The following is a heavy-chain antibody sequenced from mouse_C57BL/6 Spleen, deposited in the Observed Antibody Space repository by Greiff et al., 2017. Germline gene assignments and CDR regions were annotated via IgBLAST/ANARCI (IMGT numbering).Heavy chain of an antibody. Sequence: QVQLQQSGAELMKPGASVKLSCKATGYTFTGYWIEWVKQRPGHGLEWIGEILPGSGSTNYNEKFKGKATFTADTSSNTAYMQLSSLTTEDSAIXYCATPPFYYGSSYYAMDYWGQGTSVTVSS. CDR3: ATPPFYYGSSYYAMDY. V-gene: IGHV1-9*01. D-gene: IGHD1-1*01. CDR2: ILPGSGST. J-gene: IGHJ4*01. CDR1: GYTFTGYW.